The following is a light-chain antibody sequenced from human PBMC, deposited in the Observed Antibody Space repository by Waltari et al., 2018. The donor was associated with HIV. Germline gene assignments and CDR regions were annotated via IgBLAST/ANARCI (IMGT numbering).Light chain of an antibody. Sequence: QSVLTQPPSASGTPGQRVTISCSGASSDIGSNYVYWYQQLPGTAPKLLIYRNNQGPSGGPDRFSGSKSGTSASLAISGLRSEDEADYYCAAWDVSLRGAYVFGTGTKVAVL. V-gene: IGLV1-47*01. CDR3: AAWDVSLRGAYV. CDR1: SSDIGSNY. J-gene: IGLJ1*01. CDR2: RNN.